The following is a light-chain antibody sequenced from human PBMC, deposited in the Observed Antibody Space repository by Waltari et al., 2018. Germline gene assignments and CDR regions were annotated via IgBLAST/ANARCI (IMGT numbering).Light chain of an antibody. CDR1: SSNIGKNY. CDR2: DNI. V-gene: IGLV1-51*01. CDR3: GTWDSSLSAAV. J-gene: IGLJ7*01. Sequence: QSVLTQPPSVSAAPGQKVTISCSGSSSNIGKNYVSWYQQFPGTAPKLLIYDNIKRPSGIPDRFSGSKSGTSATLGITGLQTGDEAEYYCGTWDSSLSAAVFGGGTQLTVL.